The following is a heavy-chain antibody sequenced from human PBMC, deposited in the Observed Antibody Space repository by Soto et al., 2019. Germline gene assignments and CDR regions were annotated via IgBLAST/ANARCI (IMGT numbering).Heavy chain of an antibody. V-gene: IGHV1-69*19. D-gene: IGHD3-10*01. Sequence: QVQLVKSGAVMKKPGSSVKVSCQSSGGTFNTYAMNWVRQAPGQGPEWMGDISPMFGAANYAPKFQGRVTITADESTGTSYMQLSSLTSEDTALYFCAMEVQVHTPAFVYWGQGTLVTVSS. J-gene: IGHJ4*02. CDR2: ISPMFGAA. CDR3: AMEVQVHTPAFVY. CDR1: GGTFNTYA.